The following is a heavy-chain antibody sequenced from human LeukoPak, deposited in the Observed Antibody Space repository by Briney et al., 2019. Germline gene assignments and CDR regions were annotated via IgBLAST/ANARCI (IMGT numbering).Heavy chain of an antibody. CDR3: AREAVALDY. V-gene: IGHV4-39*07. CDR2: IYYSGNA. D-gene: IGHD6-19*01. CDR1: PDSISSANFY. Sequence: SETLSLTCTVSPDSISSANFYWGWIRQPPGKGLEWIGSIYYSGNAYYNPSLKSRVTISIAASKNHFSLKLSSLTAADTAIYFCAREAVALDYWGQGILVTVSS. J-gene: IGHJ4*02.